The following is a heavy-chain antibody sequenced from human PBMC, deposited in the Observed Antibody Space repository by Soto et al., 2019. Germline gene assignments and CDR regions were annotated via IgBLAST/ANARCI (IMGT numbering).Heavy chain of an antibody. V-gene: IGHV1-3*01. D-gene: IGHD6-6*01. CDR3: ARRGSSSYRYYYGMDV. J-gene: IGHJ6*02. CDR1: GYTFTSYA. CDR2: INAGNGNT. Sequence: GASVKVSCKASGYTFTSYAMHWVRQAPGQRLEWMGCINAGNGNTKYSQKFQGRVTITRDTSASTAYMELSSLRSEDTAVYYCARRGSSSYRYYYGMDVWGQGTTVTVSS.